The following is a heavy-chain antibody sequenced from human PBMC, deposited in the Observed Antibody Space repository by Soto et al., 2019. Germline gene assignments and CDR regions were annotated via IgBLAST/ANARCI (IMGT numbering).Heavy chain of an antibody. CDR3: AKDAGGYSNHYGMDV. Sequence: GGSLRLSCAASGFTFSSYGMHWVRQAPGKGLEWVAVISYDGSNKYYADSVKGRFTISRDNSKNTLYLQMNSLRAEDTAVYYCAKDAGGYSNHYGMDVWGQGTTVTVSS. J-gene: IGHJ6*02. D-gene: IGHD4-4*01. CDR2: ISYDGSNK. V-gene: IGHV3-30*18. CDR1: GFTFSSYG.